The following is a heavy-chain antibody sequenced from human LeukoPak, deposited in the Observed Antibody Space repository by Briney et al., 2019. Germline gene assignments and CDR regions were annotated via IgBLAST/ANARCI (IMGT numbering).Heavy chain of an antibody. Sequence: PGGSLRLSCAASGFRFNNYGIHWVRQAPGKGLEWVAVTWYDGSNKYYADSVRDLFTVSRDNSKNTVYLQMNSLRVEDTAVYYCVKDEVYLDSGGYPTPDTTLDYWGQGTLVTVSS. CDR2: TWYDGSNK. D-gene: IGHD3-22*01. J-gene: IGHJ4*02. CDR1: GFRFNNYG. V-gene: IGHV3-33*06. CDR3: VKDEVYLDSGGYPTPDTTLDY.